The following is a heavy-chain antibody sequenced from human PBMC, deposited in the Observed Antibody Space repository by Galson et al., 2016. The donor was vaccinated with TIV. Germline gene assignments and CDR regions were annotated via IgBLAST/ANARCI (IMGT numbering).Heavy chain of an antibody. D-gene: IGHD4-11*01. V-gene: IGHV1-46*01. J-gene: IGHJ5*02. CDR3: VRHDYSNYGFNWFDP. CDR2: IDPSGGGT. CDR1: GYTLISYY. Sequence: SVKVSCKASGYTLISYYMHWVRQAPGRGLEWVGVIDPSGGGTTYAQKFQTRVTMTRDTSTRTVYMELSSLRSDDTAVYYCVRHDYSNYGFNWFDPWGQGTLVTVSS.